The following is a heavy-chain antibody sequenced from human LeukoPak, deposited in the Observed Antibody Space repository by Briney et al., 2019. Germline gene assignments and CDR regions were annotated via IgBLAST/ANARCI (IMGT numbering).Heavy chain of an antibody. CDR2: IYHSGNT. J-gene: IGHJ4*02. Sequence: SETLSLTCSVSGFSISGGYYWGWTRQPPGKGLEWLGSIYHSGNTDYNPSLKSRVTISVDTAKNKFFLRLGSVTAADTAVYYCARIVQITGTIPHWGQGTLVTVSS. V-gene: IGHV4-38-2*02. CDR1: GFSISGGYY. D-gene: IGHD1-1*01. CDR3: ARIVQITGTIPH.